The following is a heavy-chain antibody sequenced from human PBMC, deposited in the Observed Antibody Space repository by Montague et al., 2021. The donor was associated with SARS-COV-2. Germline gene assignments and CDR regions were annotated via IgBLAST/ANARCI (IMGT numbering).Heavy chain of an antibody. J-gene: IGHJ5*02. CDR3: ARSVVGGTYRHTRCFDP. V-gene: IGHV4-59*13. D-gene: IGHD3-16*02. Sequence: SETLSLTCTVSGDSMRSSYWNWIRQPPGKGLEYIGYTYYSVVANYNPSLRSRVTISLDTSKNQFSLNLRSVTAAATAVYYCARSVVGGTYRHTRCFDPWGQGTLATGFS. CDR2: TYYSVVA. CDR1: GDSMRSSY.